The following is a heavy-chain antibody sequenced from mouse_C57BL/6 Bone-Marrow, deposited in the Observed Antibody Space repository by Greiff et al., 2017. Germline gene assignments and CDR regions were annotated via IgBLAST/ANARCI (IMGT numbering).Heavy chain of an antibody. CDR3: ARNEGWFAY. CDR1: GYAFTNYL. Sequence: QVQLKQSGAELVRPGTSVKVSCKASGYAFTNYLIEWVKQRPGQGLEWIGVINPGSGGTNYNEKFKGKATLTADKSSSTAYMQLSSLTSEDSAVYCCARNEGWFAYWGQGTLVTVSA. J-gene: IGHJ3*01. CDR2: INPGSGGT. V-gene: IGHV1-54*01.